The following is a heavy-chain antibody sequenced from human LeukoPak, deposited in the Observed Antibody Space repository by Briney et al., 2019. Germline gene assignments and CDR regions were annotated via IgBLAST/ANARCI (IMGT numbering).Heavy chain of an antibody. Sequence: QSGRSLRLSCAASGFTFSSYGMHWVRQAPGKGLEWVAFIRYDGSNKYYADSVKGRFTISRDNSKNTLYLQMNSLRAEDTAVYYCAKAPYSSSSGYFDYWGQGTLVTVSS. V-gene: IGHV3-30*02. CDR3: AKAPYSSSSGYFDY. J-gene: IGHJ4*02. CDR1: GFTFSSYG. D-gene: IGHD6-6*01. CDR2: IRYDGSNK.